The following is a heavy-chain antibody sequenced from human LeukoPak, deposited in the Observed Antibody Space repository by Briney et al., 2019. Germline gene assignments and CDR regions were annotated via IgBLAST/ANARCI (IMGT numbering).Heavy chain of an antibody. J-gene: IGHJ3*02. V-gene: IGHV3-21*01. CDR1: GFTFSSYS. CDR2: IRSWSNYI. Sequence: PGGSLRLSCAPSGFTFSSYSMNWVRQAPGRGLVWVSSIRSWSNYIYYAVSVKGRFTISRDNATISLYLQMNSLRAEDTAVYYCARWRGYSYGYDAFDIWGQGTMVTVSS. CDR3: ARWRGYSYGYDAFDI. D-gene: IGHD5-18*01.